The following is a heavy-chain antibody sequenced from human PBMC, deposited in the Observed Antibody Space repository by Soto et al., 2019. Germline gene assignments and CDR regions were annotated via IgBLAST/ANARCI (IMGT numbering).Heavy chain of an antibody. J-gene: IGHJ6*02. CDR2: INPNSGGT. D-gene: IGHD2-2*01. Sequence: SVKVTCKASGYKFSDFGITWVRQAHGQGLEWMGWINPNSGGTNYAQKFQGRVTMTRDTSISTAYMELSRLRSDDTAVYYCARDGVYCSSTSCYDYYYYGMDVWGQGTTVTVSS. V-gene: IGHV1-2*02. CDR3: ARDGVYCSSTSCYDYYYYGMDV. CDR1: GYKFSDFG.